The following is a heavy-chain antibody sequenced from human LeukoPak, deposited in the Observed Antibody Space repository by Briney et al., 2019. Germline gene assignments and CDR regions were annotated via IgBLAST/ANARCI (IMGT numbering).Heavy chain of an antibody. CDR3: ATLPADPGIAAAGTSG. J-gene: IGHJ4*02. CDR1: GGSFSGYY. Sequence: SETLSLTCAVYGGSFSGYYWSWIRQPPGKGLEWGGEINHSGSTNYNPSLKSRVTISVDTSKNQFSLKLSSVTAADTAVYYCATLPADPGIAAAGTSGWGQGTLVTVSS. V-gene: IGHV4-34*01. CDR2: INHSGST. D-gene: IGHD6-13*01.